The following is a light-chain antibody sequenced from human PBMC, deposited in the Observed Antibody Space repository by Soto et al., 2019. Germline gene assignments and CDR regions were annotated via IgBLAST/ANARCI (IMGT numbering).Light chain of an antibody. Sequence: QSVLTQPPSVSGAPGQRVTISCTGSSSIIGAGYDVHWYQQLPGTAPKLLIYGNSTRPSGVPDRFSGSKSGTSASLAITGLQAEYEADYYCQSYESSLSGWVFCGGTKLTDL. J-gene: IGLJ3*02. CDR1: SSIIGAGYD. V-gene: IGLV1-40*01. CDR3: QSYESSLSGWV. CDR2: GNS.